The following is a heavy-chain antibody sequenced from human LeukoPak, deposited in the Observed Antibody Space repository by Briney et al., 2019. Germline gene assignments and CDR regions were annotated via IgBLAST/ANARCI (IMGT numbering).Heavy chain of an antibody. J-gene: IGHJ4*02. V-gene: IGHV4-31*03. Sequence: SETLSLTCTVSGGSISSGGYYWSWIRQHPGKGLEWIGYIYYSGSTYYNPSLKSRVTISVDTSKNQFSLKLSSVTAADTAVYYCARTPTYYYDSSGYFDYWGQGTLVTVSS. CDR2: IYYSGST. CDR1: GGSISSGGYY. CDR3: ARTPTYYYDSSGYFDY. D-gene: IGHD3-22*01.